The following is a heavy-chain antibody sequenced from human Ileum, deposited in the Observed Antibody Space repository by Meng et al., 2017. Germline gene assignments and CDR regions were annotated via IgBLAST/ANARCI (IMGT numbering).Heavy chain of an antibody. J-gene: IGHJ4*02. CDR1: GGSVSSASYY. D-gene: IGHD3-10*01. CDR2: IHYSGSR. V-gene: IGHV4-61*01. Sequence: VALQECGPGLVRPSETLSPTCNVSGGSVSSASYYWSWIRQLPGKGLEWIGLIHYSGSRNYNPSLKSRVTMSVDTSKNQVSLRLTSVTAADTAVYYCARFYGSGTFEVHDYWGQGTLVTVSS. CDR3: ARFYGSGTFEVHDY.